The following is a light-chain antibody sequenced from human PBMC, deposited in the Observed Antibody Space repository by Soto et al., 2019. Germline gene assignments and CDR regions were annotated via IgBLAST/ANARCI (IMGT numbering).Light chain of an antibody. CDR1: QSISSW. CDR3: QQYNSYWT. J-gene: IGKJ1*01. CDR2: DAS. Sequence: DIQMTQSPASRSASVGDRVTITCRASQSISSWLAWYQQKPGKAPKLLIYDASSLESGVPSRFSGSGSGTEFTLTISSLQPDDFATYYCQQYNSYWTFGHGTKVDIK. V-gene: IGKV1-5*01.